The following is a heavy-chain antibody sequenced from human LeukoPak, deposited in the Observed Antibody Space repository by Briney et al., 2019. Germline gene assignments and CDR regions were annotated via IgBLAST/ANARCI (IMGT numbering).Heavy chain of an antibody. V-gene: IGHV4-61*01. CDR1: GGSVSSGCYY. D-gene: IGHD2-8*01. CDR3: ARGVMAHDAFDI. Sequence: SETLSLTCTVSGGSVSSGCYYWGWIRQPPGKGLEWIGYIYYSRSPNYNPTLKTRITLSLDTSKNQSSLKLSSVTAADTAVYYCARGVMAHDAFDIWGQGTMVTVSS. CDR2: IYYSRSP. J-gene: IGHJ3*02.